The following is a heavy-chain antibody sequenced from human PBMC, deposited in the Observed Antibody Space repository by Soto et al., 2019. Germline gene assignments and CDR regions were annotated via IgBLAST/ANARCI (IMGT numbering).Heavy chain of an antibody. CDR1: GGSISSYY. V-gene: IGHV4-59*01. D-gene: IGHD3-10*01. CDR3: ARDYYGSGSHFDY. J-gene: IGHJ4*02. Sequence: SETLSLTCTVSGGSISSYYWSWIRQPPGKGLEWIGYIYYSGSTNYNPSLKSRVTISVDTSKNQFSLKLSSVTAADTAVYYCARDYYGSGSHFDYWGQGTLVTVSS. CDR2: IYYSGST.